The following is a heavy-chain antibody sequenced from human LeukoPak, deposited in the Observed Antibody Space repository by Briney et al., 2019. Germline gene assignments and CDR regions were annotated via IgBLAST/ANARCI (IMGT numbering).Heavy chain of an antibody. CDR2: ISGSGGST. V-gene: IGHV3-23*01. D-gene: IGHD6-13*01. Sequence: PGGSLRLSCAASGFTFSSYAMSWVRQAPGKGLEWVSAISGSGGSTYYADSVKGRFTISRDNSKNTLYLQMNNLRAEDTAVYYCARGGAAAGPNDYWGQGTLVTVSS. CDR1: GFTFSSYA. J-gene: IGHJ4*02. CDR3: ARGGAAAGPNDY.